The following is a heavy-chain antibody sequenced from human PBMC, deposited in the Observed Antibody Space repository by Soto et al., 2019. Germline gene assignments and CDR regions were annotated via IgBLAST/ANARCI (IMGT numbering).Heavy chain of an antibody. CDR3: ARDEHIAVAGIPDAFDI. V-gene: IGHV3-11*01. CDR1: GFTFSDYY. D-gene: IGHD6-19*01. CDR2: ISSSGSTI. J-gene: IGHJ3*02. Sequence: QVQLVESGGGLVKPGGSLRLSCAASGFTFSDYYMSWIRQAPGKGLEWVSYISSSGSTIYYADSVKGRFTISRDNAKNXXYLQMNSLRAEDTAVYYCARDEHIAVAGIPDAFDIWGQGTMVTVSS.